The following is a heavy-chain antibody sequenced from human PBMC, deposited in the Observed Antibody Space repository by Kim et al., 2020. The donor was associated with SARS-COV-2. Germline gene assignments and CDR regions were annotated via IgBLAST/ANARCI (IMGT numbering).Heavy chain of an antibody. V-gene: IGHV3-23*01. CDR2: IRGSGVYI. CDR3: AKKNSSSGVYWLDA. J-gene: IGHJ5*02. D-gene: IGHD6-6*01. CDR1: GFTFSSYA. Sequence: GGSLRLSCAASGFTFSSYAMHWVRQAPGKGLEWVSTIRGSGVYIYYADSVKGRFTISRDNSDNTVYLQMNSLRVEDTALYYCAKKNSSSGVYWLDAWGQG.